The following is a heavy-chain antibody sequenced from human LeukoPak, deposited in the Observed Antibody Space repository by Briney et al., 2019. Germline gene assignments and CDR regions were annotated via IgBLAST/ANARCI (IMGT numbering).Heavy chain of an antibody. D-gene: IGHD3-3*01. CDR2: IYYSGST. CDR1: GDSISSSSSY. CDR3: ARGNVTEPAVLRFLEWLPLDY. V-gene: IGHV4-61*05. J-gene: IGHJ4*02. Sequence: KPSETLSLTCTVSGDSISSSSSYWGWIRPPPGTGLEWIGYIYYSGSTNYNPSLKSRVTISVDTSKNQFSLKLSSVTAADTAVYYCARGNVTEPAVLRFLEWLPLDYWGQGTLVTVSS.